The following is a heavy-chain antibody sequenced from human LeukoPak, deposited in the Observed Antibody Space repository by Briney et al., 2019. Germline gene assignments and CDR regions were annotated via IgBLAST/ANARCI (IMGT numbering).Heavy chain of an antibody. J-gene: IGHJ5*02. Sequence: PSETLSLTCTVSGYSISSGYYWGWIRQPPGKGLEWIGSIYHSGSTYYNPSLKSRVTISVDTSKNQFSPKLSSVTAADTAVYYCARDRTEGFGPWGQGTLVTVSS. V-gene: IGHV4-38-2*02. CDR3: ARDRTEGFGP. CDR1: GYSISSGYY. CDR2: IYHSGST.